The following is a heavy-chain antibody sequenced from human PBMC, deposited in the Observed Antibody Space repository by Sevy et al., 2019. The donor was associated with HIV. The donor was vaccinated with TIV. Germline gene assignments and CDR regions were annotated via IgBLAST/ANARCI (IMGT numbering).Heavy chain of an antibody. CDR1: GFTFSSYG. CDR2: ISYDGSNK. J-gene: IGHJ4*02. Sequence: GRSLRLSCAASGFTFSSYGMHWVRQAPGKGLEWVAVISYDGSNKYYADSVKGRFTISRDNSKNTLYLQMNSLRAEDTAVYYCAKVTSGGGFDYWGQGTLVTVSS. V-gene: IGHV3-30*18. CDR3: AKVTSGGGFDY. D-gene: IGHD2-8*02.